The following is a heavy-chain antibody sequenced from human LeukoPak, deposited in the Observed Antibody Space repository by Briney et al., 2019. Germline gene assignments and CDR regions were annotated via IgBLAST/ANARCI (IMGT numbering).Heavy chain of an antibody. CDR1: GFTFSSYA. CDR2: ISSNGGST. J-gene: IGHJ4*02. V-gene: IGHV3-64*01. CDR3: ARASSGWYGY. D-gene: IGHD6-19*01. Sequence: GSLRLSCVVSGFTFSSYAMHWVRQAPGKGLEYVSAISSNGGSTYYANSVKGRFTISRDNSKNTLYLQMGSLRVEDMAVYYCARASSGWYGYWGQGTLVTVSS.